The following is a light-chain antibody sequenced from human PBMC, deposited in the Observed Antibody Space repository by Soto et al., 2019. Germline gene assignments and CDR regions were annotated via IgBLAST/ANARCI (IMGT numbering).Light chain of an antibody. V-gene: IGKV1-5*03. CDR1: QTISSW. J-gene: IGKJ1*01. CDR2: KAS. Sequence: DIQMTQSPSTLSGSVGERGTITCLASQTISSWLAWYQQKPGKAPKLLIYKASTLKSGVPSRFSGSGSGTEFTLTISSLQPDDFATYYCQHYNSYSEAFGPGTKVHI. CDR3: QHYNSYSEA.